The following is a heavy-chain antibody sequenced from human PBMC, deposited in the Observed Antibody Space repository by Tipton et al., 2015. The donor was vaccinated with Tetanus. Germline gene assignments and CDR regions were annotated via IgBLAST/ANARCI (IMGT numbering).Heavy chain of an antibody. D-gene: IGHD1-26*01. CDR3: ARRVVGATLDY. V-gene: IGHV4-31*03. Sequence: TLSLTCTVSGGSLRSGGYYWSWIRQHPGQGLEWIGYIYYTGNTYYNPSLKSRVTLSIDVSKNQFSLRLSSVTAADTAVYFCARRVVGATLDYWGQGSLVTVSS. J-gene: IGHJ4*02. CDR1: GGSLRSGGYY. CDR2: IYYTGNT.